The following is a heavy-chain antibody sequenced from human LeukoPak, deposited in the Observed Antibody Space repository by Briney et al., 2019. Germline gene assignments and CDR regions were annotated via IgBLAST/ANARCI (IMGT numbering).Heavy chain of an antibody. Sequence: PGGSLRLSCAASGFTFSNYEMNWVRQAPGKGLEWLSYISGSGTAIYHADSVKGRFTISRDNAKNSLYLQMNSLRAEDTAVYYCARAAIVTGWYFDLWGRGTLVSVSS. D-gene: IGHD2-21*02. CDR1: GFTFSNYE. CDR3: ARAAIVTGWYFDL. CDR2: ISGSGTAI. V-gene: IGHV3-48*03. J-gene: IGHJ2*01.